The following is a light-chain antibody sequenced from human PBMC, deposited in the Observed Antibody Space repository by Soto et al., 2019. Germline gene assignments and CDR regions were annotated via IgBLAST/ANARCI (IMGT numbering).Light chain of an antibody. CDR3: QQRNDWPLT. Sequence: IVLTQSPGTVSLSPGERATLSCRASQTGSSKYLAWYQQKPGQAPRLLIYDASYRATGIPARFSGRGSGTDFTLTISSLEPEDFAVYYCQQRNDWPLTFGPGTRLEIK. J-gene: IGKJ5*01. CDR2: DAS. CDR1: QTGSSKY. V-gene: IGKV3-11*01.